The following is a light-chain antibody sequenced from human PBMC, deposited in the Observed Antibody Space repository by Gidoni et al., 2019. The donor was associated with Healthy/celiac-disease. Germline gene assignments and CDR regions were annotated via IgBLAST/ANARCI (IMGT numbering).Light chain of an antibody. Sequence: EIVMTQPPATLSVSPGERATLSCRASQSVSSNLAWYQQKPGQAPRLLIYGASTRATGIPARFSGSGSGTEFTLTISSLQSEDVAVYYCQQYNNWPRTFGQXTKVEIK. CDR1: QSVSSN. CDR3: QQYNNWPRT. V-gene: IGKV3-15*01. CDR2: GAS. J-gene: IGKJ1*01.